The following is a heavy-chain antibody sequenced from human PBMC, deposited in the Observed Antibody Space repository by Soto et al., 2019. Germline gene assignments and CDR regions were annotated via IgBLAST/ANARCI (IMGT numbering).Heavy chain of an antibody. D-gene: IGHD3-10*01. J-gene: IGHJ6*02. V-gene: IGHV4-31*03. Sequence: QVQLQESGPGLVKPSQTLSLTCTVSGGSISSGGYYWSWIRQHPGKGLEWIGYIYYSGSTYCNPSLKRRLTITVDTSKNQFTLKLSSVTAADTAVYYCARAVRRGRGAGYGMDVLGQRTTLTVSS. CDR1: GGSISSGGYY. CDR3: ARAVRRGRGAGYGMDV. CDR2: IYYSGST.